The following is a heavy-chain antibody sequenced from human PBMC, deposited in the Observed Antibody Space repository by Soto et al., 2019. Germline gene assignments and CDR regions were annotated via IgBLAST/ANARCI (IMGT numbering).Heavy chain of an antibody. CDR3: AKCPSSWAEPGMDV. CDR1: GFTFDDYA. J-gene: IGHJ6*04. V-gene: IGHV3-9*01. Sequence: VQLVESGGGLVQPGRSLRLSCAASGFTFDDYAMHWVRQAPGKGLEWVSGIAWDGGSTGYADSVKGRFTISRDNAKNSLYLQMNSRGAEDTALYYCAKCPSSWAEPGMDVWAKGTTVTVSS. CDR2: IAWDGGST.